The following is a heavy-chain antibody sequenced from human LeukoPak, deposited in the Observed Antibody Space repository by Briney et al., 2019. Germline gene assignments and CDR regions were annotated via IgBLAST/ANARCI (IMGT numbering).Heavy chain of an antibody. CDR1: GGSFSGYY. V-gene: IGHV4-34*01. D-gene: IGHD3-9*01. CDR3: ASRGGPSMSGGYDILTGTFDP. CDR2: INHGGST. J-gene: IGHJ5*02. Sequence: SETLSLTCAVYGGSFSGYYWSWIRQPPGKGLEWIGEINHGGSTNYNPSLKSRVTISVDTSKNQFSLKLSSVTAADTAVYYCASRGGPSMSGGYDILTGTFDPWGQGTLVTVSS.